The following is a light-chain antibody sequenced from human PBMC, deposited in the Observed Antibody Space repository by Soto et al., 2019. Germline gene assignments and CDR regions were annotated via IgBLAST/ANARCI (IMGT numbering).Light chain of an antibody. J-gene: IGLJ2*01. V-gene: IGLV1-40*01. CDR3: QSYDSRLNCSV. CDR1: SCDVGGGYD. CDR2: GNS. Sequence: QSVLTQPASVSGSPGQRVTISCTGSSCDVGGGYDVHWYQQLPGTAPKLLIYGNSNRPSGVPDRFSGSKSGTSASLAITGLPGVDEADYYRQSYDSRLNCSVFGGGTKITVL.